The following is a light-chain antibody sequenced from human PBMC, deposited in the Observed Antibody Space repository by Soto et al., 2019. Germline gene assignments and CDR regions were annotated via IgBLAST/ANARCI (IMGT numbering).Light chain of an antibody. CDR3: SSYTSSSPHVV. V-gene: IGLV2-14*01. CDR1: SSDVGDYNY. CDR2: EVS. Sequence: QSALTQPASVSGSPGQSITISCTGTSSDVGDYNYVSWYQQHPGKAPKLMIYEVSNRPSGVSNRFSGSKSGNTASLTISGLQAEYEADYYCSSYTSSSPHVVFGGGTKVTVL. J-gene: IGLJ2*01.